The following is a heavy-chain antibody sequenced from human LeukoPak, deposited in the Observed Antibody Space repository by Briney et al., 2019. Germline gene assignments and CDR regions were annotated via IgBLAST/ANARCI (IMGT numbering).Heavy chain of an antibody. CDR1: GYTFTGYY. CDR3: ARDGGYDSGYYYYYYGMDV. V-gene: IGHV1-2*02. D-gene: IGHD5-12*01. Sequence: ASVKVSCKASGYTFTGYYMHWVRQAPGQGLEWMGWINPNRGGTNYAQKSQGRVTMTRDTSTSTAYMELSRLRSDDTAVYYCARDGGYDSGYYYYYYGMDVWGQGTTVTVSS. J-gene: IGHJ6*02. CDR2: INPNRGGT.